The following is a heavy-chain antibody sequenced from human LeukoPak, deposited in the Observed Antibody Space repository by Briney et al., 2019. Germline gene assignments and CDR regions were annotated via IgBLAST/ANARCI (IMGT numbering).Heavy chain of an antibody. J-gene: IGHJ4*02. V-gene: IGHV3-7*02. Sequence: GGSLRLSCAASGFTFSNDWMTWVRQAPGKWLDWVANIKYDGSEKNYVDSVKCRFTFSRDNAKNSLYLQMNSLRAEDTAVYYCARGLGGGYWGQGTQVTVSS. D-gene: IGHD3-16*01. CDR2: IKYDGSEK. CDR1: GFTFSNDW. CDR3: ARGLGGGY.